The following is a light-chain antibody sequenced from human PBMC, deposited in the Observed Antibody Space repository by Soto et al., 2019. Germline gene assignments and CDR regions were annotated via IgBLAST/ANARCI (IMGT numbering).Light chain of an antibody. J-gene: IGKJ1*01. CDR2: GAS. V-gene: IGKV3-20*01. Sequence: EIVLTQSPVTLSLSPGEIATLSCRASQSVSSSYLAWYQQKPGQAPRLLIYGASSRATGIPDRFSGSGSGTDFTLTISSLQPDDFATYYCQQYHIYSWTFGQGTKVDIK. CDR1: QSVSSSY. CDR3: QQYHIYSWT.